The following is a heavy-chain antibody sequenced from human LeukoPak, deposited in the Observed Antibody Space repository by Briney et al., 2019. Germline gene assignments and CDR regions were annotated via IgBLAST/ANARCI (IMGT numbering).Heavy chain of an antibody. J-gene: IGHJ4*02. CDR3: AREGGRGGDSPCFDY. V-gene: IGHV3-33*01. Sequence: GRSLRLSCAASGFTFSDYGMHWVRQAPGKGLEWVAVMWYDGSNKYYADSVKGRFTISRDNSKNTLDLQMTGLRAEDTAVYYCAREGGRGGDSPCFDYGGRGPLVTVSS. CDR1: GFTFSDYG. CDR2: MWYDGSNK. D-gene: IGHD3-16*01.